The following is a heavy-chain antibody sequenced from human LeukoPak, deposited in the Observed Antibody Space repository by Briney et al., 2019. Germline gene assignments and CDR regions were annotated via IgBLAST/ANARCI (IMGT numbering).Heavy chain of an antibody. Sequence: GGSLRLSCAASGFTFSSYAMSWVRQAPGKGLEWVSVISGSGGSTYYADSVKGRFTISRDNSKNTLYLQMNSLRAEDTAVYYCAKLPVFLGGWYDCWGQGTLVTVSS. CDR1: GFTFSSYA. V-gene: IGHV3-23*01. CDR3: AKLPVFLGGWYDC. J-gene: IGHJ4*02. D-gene: IGHD6-19*01. CDR2: ISGSGGST.